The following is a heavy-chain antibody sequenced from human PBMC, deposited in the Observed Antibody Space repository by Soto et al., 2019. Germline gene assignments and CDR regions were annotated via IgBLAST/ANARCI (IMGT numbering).Heavy chain of an antibody. Sequence: PSQTLSLTCAISGDSVSSTSTAWSWIRQSPSRGLEWLGRTYYRSKWYSDYAVSVKSRITINPDTSKNQFSLQLNSVTPEDTAVYYCARGSYYSGWVWGQGTLVTV. CDR2: TYYRSKWYS. V-gene: IGHV6-1*01. D-gene: IGHD6-19*01. J-gene: IGHJ4*02. CDR1: GDSVSSTSTA. CDR3: ARGSYYSGWV.